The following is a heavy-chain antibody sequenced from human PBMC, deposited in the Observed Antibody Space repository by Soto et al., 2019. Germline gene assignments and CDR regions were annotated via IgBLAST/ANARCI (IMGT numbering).Heavy chain of an antibody. CDR1: GGSISSSSYY. D-gene: IGHD3-22*01. CDR3: ARHLRTRHYYYDSSGYPDY. V-gene: IGHV4-39*01. Sequence: PSETLSLTCTVSGGSISSSSYYWGWIRQPPGKGLEWIGSIYYSGSTYYNPSLKSRVTISVDTSKNQFSLKLSSVTAADTAVYYCARHLRTRHYYYDSSGYPDYWGQGTLVTVSS. CDR2: IYYSGST. J-gene: IGHJ4*02.